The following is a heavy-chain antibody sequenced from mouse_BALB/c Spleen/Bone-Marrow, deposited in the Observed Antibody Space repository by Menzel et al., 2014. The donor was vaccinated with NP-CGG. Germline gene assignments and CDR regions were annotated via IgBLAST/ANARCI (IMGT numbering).Heavy chain of an antibody. J-gene: IGHJ1*01. CDR2: ILPGSGST. Sequence: VQLQQSGADLMKPGASIKISCKATGYTFSSDWIEWVKQRPGHGLEWIGEILPGSGSTNYNEKFKGKATFTADTSSNTAYMQHSSLTSEDSAVYYCARTMIRGYFDVWGAGTTVTVSS. CDR3: ARTMIRGYFDV. V-gene: IGHV1-9*01. CDR1: GYTFSSDW. D-gene: IGHD2-4*01.